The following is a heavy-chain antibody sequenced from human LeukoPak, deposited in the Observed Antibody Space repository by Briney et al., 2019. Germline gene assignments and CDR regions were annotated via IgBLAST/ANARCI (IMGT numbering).Heavy chain of an antibody. CDR2: IRYDGNDK. J-gene: IGHJ4*02. D-gene: IGHD3-16*01. CDR1: GFPFSSYG. Sequence: PGGSLRLSCTASGFPFSSYGMHWVRQAPGKGLEWVTFIRYDGNDKYYADSVKGRFTISRDNSKNTLYLQMNSLRTEDTAMYYCAKDRGSYFDYWGQGTLVTVSS. V-gene: IGHV3-30*02. CDR3: AKDRGSYFDY.